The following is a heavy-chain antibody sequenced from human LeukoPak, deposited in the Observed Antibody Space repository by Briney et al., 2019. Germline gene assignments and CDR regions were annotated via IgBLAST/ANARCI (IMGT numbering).Heavy chain of an antibody. V-gene: IGHV3-7*01. J-gene: IGHJ4*02. D-gene: IGHD6-6*01. CDR2: IKKDGSVK. Sequence: PGGSLRLSCAASVFTFSNYWMSLGRQAPGKGLEWVANIKKDGSVKYYVDSVKGRFTISRDNVKNSLYLQMSSLRVEDTAIYYCAREGAYSSSSDVDYWGQGTLVTVSS. CDR1: VFTFSNYW. CDR3: AREGAYSSSSDVDY.